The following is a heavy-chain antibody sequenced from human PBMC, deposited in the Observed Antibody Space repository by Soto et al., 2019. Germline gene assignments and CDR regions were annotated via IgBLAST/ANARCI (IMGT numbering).Heavy chain of an antibody. CDR2: ISYDGSNK. V-gene: IGHV3-30*18. D-gene: IGHD6-19*01. J-gene: IGHJ4*02. CDR1: GFTFSSYG. CDR3: AKVRNPSSQYSSGMGY. Sequence: GWSLRLSCAASGFTFSSYGMPWVRQAPGKGLEWVAVISYDGSNKYYADSVKGRFTISRDNSKNTLYLQMKSLRAEDTAVYYCAKVRNPSSQYSSGMGYWGQGTVVTVS.